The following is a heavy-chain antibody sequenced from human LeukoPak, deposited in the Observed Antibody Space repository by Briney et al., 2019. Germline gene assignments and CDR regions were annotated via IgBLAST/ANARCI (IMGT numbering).Heavy chain of an antibody. CDR3: ARSDPNSGAFDI. D-gene: IGHD4-23*01. V-gene: IGHV3-53*01. Sequence: GGSLRLSCAASGFTVSSNYMSWVRQPPGKGLEWVSVIYSGGSTYYADSVKGRFTISRDNSKNTLYLQMNSLRADDTAVYYCARSDPNSGAFDIWGQGIMVTVSS. CDR2: IYSGGST. CDR1: GFTVSSNY. J-gene: IGHJ3*02.